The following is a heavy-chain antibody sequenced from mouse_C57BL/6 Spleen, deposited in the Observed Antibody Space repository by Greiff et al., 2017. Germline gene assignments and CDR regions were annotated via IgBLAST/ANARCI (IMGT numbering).Heavy chain of an antibody. V-gene: IGHV1-15*01. CDR2: IDPETGGT. CDR3: TRTDGSSYWYFDV. J-gene: IGHJ1*03. CDR1: GYTFTDYE. Sequence: VQLQQSGAELVRPGASVTLSCKASGYTFTDYEMHWVKQTPVHGLAWIGAIDPETGGTAYNQKFKGKAILTADKSSSTAYMELRSLTSEDSAVYYCTRTDGSSYWYFDVWGTGTTVTVSS. D-gene: IGHD1-1*01.